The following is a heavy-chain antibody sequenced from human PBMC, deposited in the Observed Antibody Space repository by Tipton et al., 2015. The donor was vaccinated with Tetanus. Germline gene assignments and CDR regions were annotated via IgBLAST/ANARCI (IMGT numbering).Heavy chain of an antibody. Sequence: TLSLTCTVSGGSINSYYWSWIRQPPGKGLEWIGYIYYSGSTNYNPSLRSRVTISVDTSKNQFSLKLRSMTAADSAVYYCARGWPISARPGNFDHWGQGTLVTVSS. CDR3: ARGWPISARPGNFDH. CDR2: IYYSGST. J-gene: IGHJ4*02. V-gene: IGHV4-59*12. D-gene: IGHD6-6*01. CDR1: GGSINSYY.